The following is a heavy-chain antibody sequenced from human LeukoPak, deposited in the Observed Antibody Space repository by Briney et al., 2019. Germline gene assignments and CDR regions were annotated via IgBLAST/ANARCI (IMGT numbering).Heavy chain of an antibody. CDR3: ARDPGDY. CDR2: IYYSGST. V-gene: IGHV4-59*01. J-gene: IGHJ4*02. Sequence: SETLSLTCTVSGGSISSYYWSWIRQPPGKGLEWIGYIYYSGSTNYNPTLKSRVTISVDTSKNQFSLKLSSVAAADTAVYYCARDPGDYWGQGTLVTVSS. CDR1: GGSISSYY.